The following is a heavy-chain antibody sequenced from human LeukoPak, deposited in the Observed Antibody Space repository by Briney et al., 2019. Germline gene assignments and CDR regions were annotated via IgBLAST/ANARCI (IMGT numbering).Heavy chain of an antibody. V-gene: IGHV1-46*01. J-gene: IGHJ4*02. CDR1: GYIIATYY. Sequence: GASVKVSCKASGYIIATYYIDWVRQAPGQGLEWMGRINPSGGSTNYARQFQDRVTMTSDTSTTTVYMELSSLRSEDTAVYFCARVSRDGYYLFDYWGQGTLVTVSS. D-gene: IGHD5-24*01. CDR2: INPSGGST. CDR3: ARVSRDGYYLFDY.